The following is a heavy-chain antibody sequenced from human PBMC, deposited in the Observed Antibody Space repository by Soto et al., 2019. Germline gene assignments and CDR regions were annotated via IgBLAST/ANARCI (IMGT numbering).Heavy chain of an antibody. D-gene: IGHD3-22*01. CDR3: ARSRVYYYDSSGYYIDY. CDR2: IIPILGIA. V-gene: IGHV1-69*02. CDR1: GGTFSSYT. Sequence: SVKVSCKASGGTFSSYTISWVRQAPGQGLEWMGRIIPILGIANYAQKFQGRVTITADKSTSTAYMELSSLRSEDTAVYYCARSRVYYYDSSGYYIDYWGQGTLVTVSS. J-gene: IGHJ4*02.